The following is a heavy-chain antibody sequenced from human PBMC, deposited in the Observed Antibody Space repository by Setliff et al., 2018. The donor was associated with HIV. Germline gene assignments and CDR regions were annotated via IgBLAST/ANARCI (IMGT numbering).Heavy chain of an antibody. CDR1: GYTFVDYY. J-gene: IGHJ1*01. V-gene: IGHV1-69-2*01. CDR2: VDPEDGET. CDR3: AILMTARGTWEYFQH. D-gene: IGHD6-13*01. Sequence: ASVKVSCKASGYTFVDYYMHWVQQAPGKGLEWMGRVDPEDGETIYAEKFQGRLTITTDTSTDTGYMEVTKLRSEDTAVYYCAILMTARGTWEYFQHWGQGTLVTVSS.